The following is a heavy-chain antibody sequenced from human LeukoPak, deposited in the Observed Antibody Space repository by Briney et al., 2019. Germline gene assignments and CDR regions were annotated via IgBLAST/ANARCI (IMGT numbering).Heavy chain of an antibody. D-gene: IGHD4-17*01. CDR1: GFTFSSYS. CDR2: ISSSSRYI. J-gene: IGHJ4*02. Sequence: GGPLRLSCAASGFTFSSYSMNWVRQAPGKGLEGVSSISSSSRYIYYADSVKGRFTISRDNAKNSLYLQMNSLRAEDTAVYYCARGSNDYGDLFDYWGQGTLVTVSS. CDR3: ARGSNDYGDLFDY. V-gene: IGHV3-21*01.